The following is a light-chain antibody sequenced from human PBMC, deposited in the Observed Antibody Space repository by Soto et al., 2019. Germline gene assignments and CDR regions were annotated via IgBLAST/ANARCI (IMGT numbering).Light chain of an antibody. CDR2: FGS. Sequence: DIVMTQSPLSLPVTPGEPASISCNSSQSLLQSNGYNYLDWYLQKPGQSPQLLIYFGSYRASGVHDRFRGSGSGKDFTLKIRRVEAEDVGIYYCMQAQQTPPTFGQGTRVEIK. V-gene: IGKV2-28*01. J-gene: IGKJ1*01. CDR1: QSLLQSNGYNY. CDR3: MQAQQTPPT.